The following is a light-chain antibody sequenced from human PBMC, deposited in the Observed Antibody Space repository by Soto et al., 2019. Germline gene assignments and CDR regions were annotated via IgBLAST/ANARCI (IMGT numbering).Light chain of an antibody. CDR2: DVS. V-gene: IGLV2-11*01. J-gene: IGLJ2*01. CDR1: SSDVGGYNY. CDR3: CSYAGSYTVV. Sequence: QSALTQPRSVSGSPGQSVTISCTGTSSDVGGYNYVSWYQQHPGKAPKLMIYDVSKRPSGVPDRFTGSKSGNTASLTISGLQAEDEADYCCCSYAGSYTVVVGGGTMLTVL.